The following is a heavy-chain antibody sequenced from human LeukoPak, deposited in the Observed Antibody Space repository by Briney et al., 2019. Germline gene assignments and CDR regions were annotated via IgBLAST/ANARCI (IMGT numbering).Heavy chain of an antibody. CDR2: INPNSGGT. CDR1: GYTFTGYY. V-gene: IGHV1-2*02. J-gene: IGHJ4*02. CDR3: ARSDWGSPDY. Sequence: GASVKVSCKASGYTFTGYYMHWVRQAPGQGLEWMGWINPNSGGTNYAQKFQGRVTMTSDTFSTAYMELTSLISDDTAVYYCARSDWGSPDYWGQGTLVTVSS. D-gene: IGHD3-16*01.